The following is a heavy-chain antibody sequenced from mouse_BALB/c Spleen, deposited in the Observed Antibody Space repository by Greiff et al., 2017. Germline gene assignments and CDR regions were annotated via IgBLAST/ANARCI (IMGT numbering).Heavy chain of an antibody. V-gene: IGHV5-4*02. Sequence: DVKLVESGGGLVKPGGSLKLSCAASGFTFSDYYMYWVRQTPEKRLEWVATISDGGSYTYYPDSVKGRFTISRDNAKNNLYLQMSSLKSEDTAMYYCARTGPFAYWGQGTLVTVSA. CDR2: ISDGGSYT. CDR1: GFTFSDYY. J-gene: IGHJ3*01. CDR3: ARTGPFAY. D-gene: IGHD4-1*01.